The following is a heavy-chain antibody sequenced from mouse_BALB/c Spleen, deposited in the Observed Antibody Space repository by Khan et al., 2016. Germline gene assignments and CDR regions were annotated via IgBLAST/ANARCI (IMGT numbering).Heavy chain of an antibody. CDR2: ISYSGST. CDR1: GYSITSDYA. V-gene: IGHV3-2*02. J-gene: IGHJ3*01. Sequence: EVQLQESGPGLVKPSQSLSLTCTVTGYSITSDYAWNWIRQFPGNKLEWMGYISYSGSTSYNPSLKSRISITRDTSKNQFFLQLNSVTTEDTATYYCARGYTYWGQGTLVTVSA. CDR3: ARGYTY.